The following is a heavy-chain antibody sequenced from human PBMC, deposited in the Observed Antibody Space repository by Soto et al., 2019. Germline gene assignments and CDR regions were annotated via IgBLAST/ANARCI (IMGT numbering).Heavy chain of an antibody. CDR2: IIPIFGTA. Sequence: QVQLVQSGAEVKKPGSSVKVSCKASGGTFSSYAISWVRQAPGQGLEWMGGIIPIFGTANYAQKFQGRVTITAEKTPGTGYMGLGSLRSEDTAVYYWARDQYSGILTYYFDYWGQGTLVTVSS. CDR1: GGTFSSYA. CDR3: ARDQYSGILTYYFDY. V-gene: IGHV1-69*06. J-gene: IGHJ4*02. D-gene: IGHD1-26*01.